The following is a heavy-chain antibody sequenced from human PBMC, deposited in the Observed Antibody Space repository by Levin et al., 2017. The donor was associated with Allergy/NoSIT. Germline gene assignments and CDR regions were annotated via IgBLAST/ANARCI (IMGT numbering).Heavy chain of an antibody. J-gene: IGHJ4*02. D-gene: IGHD6-19*01. CDR3: ARDKGIAVAGGFDY. Sequence: GLEWVSGINWKGGRTGYADSVKGRFTISRDNAKNSLYLQMNSLRAEDTALYYCARDKGIAVAGGFDYWGQGTLVTVSS. CDR2: INWKGGRT. V-gene: IGHV3-20*03.